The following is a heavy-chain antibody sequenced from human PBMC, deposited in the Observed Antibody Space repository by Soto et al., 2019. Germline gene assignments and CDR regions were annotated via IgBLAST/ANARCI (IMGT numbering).Heavy chain of an antibody. CDR3: ARAVSPYFGTWFDP. Sequence: SETLSLTCAVSGGSITSGNSYSWAWIRQPPGRGLEWIGSISQTGATSYNPSLKSRVSVSLDKSKSQFSLRLSSVTAADMAVYYCARAVSPYFGTWFDPWGQGTLVTVS. CDR2: ISQTGAT. V-gene: IGHV4-30-2*01. J-gene: IGHJ5*02. CDR1: GGSITSGNSYS. D-gene: IGHD3-10*01.